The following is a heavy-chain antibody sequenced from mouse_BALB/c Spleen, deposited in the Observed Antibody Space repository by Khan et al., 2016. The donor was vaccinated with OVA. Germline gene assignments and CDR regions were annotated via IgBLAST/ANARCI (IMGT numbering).Heavy chain of an antibody. D-gene: IGHD2-1*01. CDR1: GFNIKDTY. V-gene: IGHV14-3*02. Sequence: VQLKQSGAELVKPGASVKLSCSASGFNIKDTYIHWVKQRPEQGLEWIGRIDPPNDDSKYGPKFQDKATLTADTSSNTVYLQLSSLTSEDTAVDYYATLYGNPFAYGGQGTLVSVSA. CDR2: IDPPNDDS. J-gene: IGHJ3*01. CDR3: ATLYGNPFAY.